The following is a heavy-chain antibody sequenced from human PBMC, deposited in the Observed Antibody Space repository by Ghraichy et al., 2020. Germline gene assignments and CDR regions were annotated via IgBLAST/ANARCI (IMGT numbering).Heavy chain of an antibody. CDR1: GGSISSYY. V-gene: IGHV4-59*08. J-gene: IGHJ4*02. CDR2: IYYSGST. Sequence: SQTLSLTCTVSGGSISSYYWSWIRQPPGKGLEWIGYIYYSGSTNYNPSLKSRVTISVDTSKNQFSLKLSSVTAADTAVYYCARHSRLWFGELLAYFDYWGQGTLVTVSS. D-gene: IGHD3-10*01. CDR3: ARHSRLWFGELLAYFDY.